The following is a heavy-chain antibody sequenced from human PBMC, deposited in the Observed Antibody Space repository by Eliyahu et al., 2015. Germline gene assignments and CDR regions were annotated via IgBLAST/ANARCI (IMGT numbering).Heavy chain of an antibody. CDR2: IKGKKFGGAI. J-gene: IGHJ5*02. CDR3: TSGVGYEDWTDP. D-gene: IGHD3-16*01. V-gene: IGHV3-15*01. Sequence: EVQLVESGGGLVKPGGSLRLXCAASGFTFIEDWMTWVRQAPGKGLEWVARIKGKKFGGAIDYAAPVKGRFTISRDDSKDMMYLQMNNLKTEDTGVYYCTSGVGYEDWTDPWGQGTLVTVSS. CDR1: GFTFIEDW.